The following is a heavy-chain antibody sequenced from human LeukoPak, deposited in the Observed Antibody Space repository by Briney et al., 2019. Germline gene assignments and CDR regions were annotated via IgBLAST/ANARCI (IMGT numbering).Heavy chain of an antibody. CDR3: ARDRLITMVRGRAFDI. J-gene: IGHJ3*02. CDR1: GYTFTSYG. D-gene: IGHD3-10*01. Sequence: ASVKVSCKASGYTFTSYGISWVRQAPGQGLEWLGWISADNGNTNYAQKLQGRVTMTTDTSTSTAYMELRSQRSDDTAVYYCARDRLITMVRGRAFDIWGQGTMVTVSS. CDR2: ISADNGNT. V-gene: IGHV1-18*01.